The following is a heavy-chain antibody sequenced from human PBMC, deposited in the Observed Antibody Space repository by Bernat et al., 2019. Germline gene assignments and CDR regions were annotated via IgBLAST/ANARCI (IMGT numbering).Heavy chain of an antibody. CDR1: GYSFTSYW. CDR2: IYPGDSDT. J-gene: IGHJ6*03. Sequence: EVQLVQSGAEVKKPGESLKISCKGSGYSFTSYWIGWVRQMPGKGLEWMGIIYPGDSDTRYSPSFQGQVTISADKSISTAYLQWSSLKASDTAMYYCARRQSGITMVQGDIYYYYYMDVWGKGTTVTVSS. V-gene: IGHV5-51*01. CDR3: ARRQSGITMVQGDIYYYYYMDV. D-gene: IGHD3-10*01.